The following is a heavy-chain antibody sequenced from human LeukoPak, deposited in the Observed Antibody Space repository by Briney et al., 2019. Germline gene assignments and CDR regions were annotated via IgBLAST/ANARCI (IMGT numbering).Heavy chain of an antibody. CDR3: TRDHGLDV. V-gene: IGHV3-74*01. Sequence: GGSLRLSCAASGFTFSGYWMSWVRQAPGKGLMWVSQINSDGSATSCADPVKGRCTISRDNAKNMLYLEMNSLRVEDTAVYFCTRDHGLDVWGQGTTVTVSS. CDR2: INSDGSAT. CDR1: GFTFSGYW. J-gene: IGHJ6*02.